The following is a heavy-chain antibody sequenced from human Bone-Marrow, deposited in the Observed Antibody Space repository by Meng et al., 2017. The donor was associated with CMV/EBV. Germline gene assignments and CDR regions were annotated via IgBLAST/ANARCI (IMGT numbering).Heavy chain of an antibody. J-gene: IGHJ4*02. V-gene: IGHV4-39*01. D-gene: IGHD6-6*01. Sequence: CTVSGGPISSTTYHGGWIRQPPGKGLEWIGTIYYTGITYYNPSLRSRLTISVDTSKTQFSLTLTSVTAADTALYYCVLYSSSSAAFWGQGALVTVSS. CDR2: IYYTGIT. CDR3: VLYSSSSAAF. CDR1: GGPISSTTYH.